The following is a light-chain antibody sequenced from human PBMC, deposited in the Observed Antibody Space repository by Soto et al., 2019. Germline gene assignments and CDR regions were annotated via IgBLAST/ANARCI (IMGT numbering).Light chain of an antibody. CDR3: QQSYSTLYT. J-gene: IGKJ2*01. V-gene: IGKV1-39*01. CDR1: QSISSY. CDR2: AAS. Sequence: DIPMTQSPSSLSASVGDRVTITCRASQSISSYLNWYQQKPGKAPKLLIYAASSLQSGVPSRFSGRGSGTDFTLTISRLQPEDFATYYCQQSYSTLYTFGQGTKLEIK.